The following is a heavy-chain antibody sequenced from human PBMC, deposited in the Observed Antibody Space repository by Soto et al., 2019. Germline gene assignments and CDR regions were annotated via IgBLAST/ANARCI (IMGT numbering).Heavy chain of an antibody. CDR3: ARAITGTTFLYFDY. J-gene: IGHJ4*02. V-gene: IGHV1-69*13. CDR2: IIPIFGTA. CDR1: GGTFSSYA. D-gene: IGHD1-7*01. Sequence: GASVKVSCKASGGTFSSYAISWVRQAPGQGLEWMVGIIPIFGTANYAQKFQGRVTITADESTSTAYMELSSLRSEDTAMYYCARAITGTTFLYFDYWGQGTLVTVSS.